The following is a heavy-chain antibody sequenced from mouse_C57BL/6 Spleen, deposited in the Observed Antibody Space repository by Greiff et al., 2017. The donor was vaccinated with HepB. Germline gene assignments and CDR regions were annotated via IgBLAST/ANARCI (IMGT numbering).Heavy chain of an antibody. CDR2: IDPSDSYT. J-gene: IGHJ3*01. CDR1: GYTFTSYW. V-gene: IGHV1-50*01. Sequence: QVHVKQPGAELVKPGASVKLSCKASGYTFTSYWMQWVKQRPGQGLEWIGEIDPSDSYTNYNQKFKGKATLTVDTSSSTAYMQLSSLTSEDSAVYYGARETGTRGGFAYWGQGTLVTVSA. D-gene: IGHD4-1*01. CDR3: ARETGTRGGFAY.